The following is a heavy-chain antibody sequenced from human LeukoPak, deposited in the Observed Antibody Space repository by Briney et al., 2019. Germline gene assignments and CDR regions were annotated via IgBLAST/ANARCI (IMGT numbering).Heavy chain of an antibody. Sequence: PGGSLRLSCAASGFTFSSYAMHWVRQAPGKGLEWVAVISYDGSNKYYADSVKGRFTISRDNSKNTLYLQMNSLRAEDTAVYYCLAGSYYVILWGQGTLVTVSP. CDR3: LAGSYYVIL. CDR2: ISYDGSNK. J-gene: IGHJ4*02. D-gene: IGHD1-26*01. CDR1: GFTFSSYA. V-gene: IGHV3-30*04.